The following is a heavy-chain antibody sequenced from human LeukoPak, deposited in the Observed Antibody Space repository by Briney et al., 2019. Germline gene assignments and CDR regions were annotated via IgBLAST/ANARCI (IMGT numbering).Heavy chain of an antibody. J-gene: IGHJ4*02. V-gene: IGHV3-30-3*01. CDR3: ARGGLRTAAAGSFDY. D-gene: IGHD6-13*01. CDR2: ITYEGSNK. Sequence: GGSLRLSCAASGFTFSSYAMHWVRQAPGQGLEWVAVITYEGSNKYYADSAKGRFTLSRDNSKNTLYLQVNNLRVEDTAVYYCARGGLRTAAAGSFDYWGQGTLVTVSS. CDR1: GFTFSSYA.